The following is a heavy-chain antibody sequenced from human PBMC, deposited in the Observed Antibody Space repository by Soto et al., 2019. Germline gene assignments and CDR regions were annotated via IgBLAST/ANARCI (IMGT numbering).Heavy chain of an antibody. Sequence: QVQLQESGPGLVEPSGTLSVTCAVSGASVSSDNWWTWVRQPPGKGLEWIGGVHHSGNTNYNPSLQSRPSMSVDKSKNQLSLKLTSVTAADTAVYFCAMTLGYFDWWYWYGDLWGRCTLVSVSS. D-gene: IGHD3-9*01. CDR1: GASVSSDNW. J-gene: IGHJ2*01. V-gene: IGHV4-4*02. CDR2: VHHSGNT. CDR3: AMTLGYFDWWYWYGDL.